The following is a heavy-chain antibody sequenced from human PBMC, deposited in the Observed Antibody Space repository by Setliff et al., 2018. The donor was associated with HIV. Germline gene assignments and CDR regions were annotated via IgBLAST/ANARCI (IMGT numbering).Heavy chain of an antibody. Sequence: PGGSLRLSCAASGFTFSGYWMHWVRQAPGKGLEWVATIKYDGSEKYYVGSVKGRFTISRDNAKNSPYLQMNSLRAEDTAVYYCAREPHELRYFDWLLYPAYYYYGMDVWGQGTTVTVSS. D-gene: IGHD3-9*01. CDR1: GFTFSGYW. J-gene: IGHJ6*02. CDR2: IKYDGSEK. CDR3: AREPHELRYFDWLLYPAYYYYGMDV. V-gene: IGHV3-7*01.